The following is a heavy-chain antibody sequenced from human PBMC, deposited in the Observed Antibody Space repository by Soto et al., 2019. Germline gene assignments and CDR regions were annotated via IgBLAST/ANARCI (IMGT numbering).Heavy chain of an antibody. D-gene: IGHD3-10*01. CDR2: ISTNGGST. Sequence: GGSLRLSCSASGFIFSTYGMHWVRQAPGKGLEYVSAISTNGGSTYYADSVKGRFIISRDNSRNTLYLQMSSLRPEDTAVYYCVKGQGLLWLGELPSYYGRDVWGQGTTVTVSS. CDR3: VKGQGLLWLGELPSYYGRDV. CDR1: GFIFSTYG. V-gene: IGHV3-64D*06. J-gene: IGHJ6*02.